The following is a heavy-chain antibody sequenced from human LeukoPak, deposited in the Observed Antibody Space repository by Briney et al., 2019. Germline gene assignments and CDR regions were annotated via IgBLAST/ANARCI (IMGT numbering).Heavy chain of an antibody. Sequence: PSETLSLTCAVSGYSISRGYYWGWIRPPPGKGLEGIGRIYHSGTTPYNPSLKSRVTISVDTSKNQFSLKLSSVTAADTAIYYCARVLGGSSPFDYWGQGTLVTVSS. J-gene: IGHJ4*02. V-gene: IGHV4-38-2*01. CDR3: ARVLGGSSPFDY. D-gene: IGHD1-26*01. CDR2: IYHSGTT. CDR1: GYSISRGYY.